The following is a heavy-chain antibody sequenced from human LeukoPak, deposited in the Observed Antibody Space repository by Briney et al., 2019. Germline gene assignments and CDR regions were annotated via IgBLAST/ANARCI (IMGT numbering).Heavy chain of an antibody. V-gene: IGHV4-34*01. CDR2: INHSGST. J-gene: IGHJ3*02. Sequence: SETLSLTCAVYGGSFSGYYWSWIRQPPGKGLEWIGEINHSGSTNYNPSLMSRVTISVDPSKNQFSLKLSSVTAADTAVYYCARFPPHSRAAAAGTLYHRGAFDIWGQGTMVTVSS. D-gene: IGHD6-13*01. CDR3: ARFPPHSRAAAAGTLYHRGAFDI. CDR1: GGSFSGYY.